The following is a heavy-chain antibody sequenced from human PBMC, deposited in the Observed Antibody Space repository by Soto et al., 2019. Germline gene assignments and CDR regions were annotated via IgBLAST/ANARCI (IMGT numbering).Heavy chain of an antibody. CDR2: IYHSGST. CDR1: GGSISSSNW. J-gene: IGHJ4*02. Sequence: SETLSLTCAVSGGSISSSNWWSWVRQPPGKGLEWIGEIYHSGSTNYNPSLKSRVTISVDKSKNQFSLKLSSVTAADTAMYYCARATARIAVAGTWFGYWGQGTLVTVSS. D-gene: IGHD6-19*01. V-gene: IGHV4-4*02. CDR3: ARATARIAVAGTWFGY.